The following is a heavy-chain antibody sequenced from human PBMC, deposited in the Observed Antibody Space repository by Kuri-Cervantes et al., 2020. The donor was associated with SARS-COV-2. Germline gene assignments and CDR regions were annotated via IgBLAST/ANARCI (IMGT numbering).Heavy chain of an antibody. CDR3: AGSGSYWGDYYYYYGMDV. Sequence: GGSLRSSCAASGLTFSSYSMNWVRQAPGKGLEWVSYISSSSSTIYYADSVKGRFTISRDNAKNSLYLQMNSLRAEDTAVYYCAGSGSYWGDYYYYYGMDVWGQGTTVTVSS. V-gene: IGHV3-48*01. J-gene: IGHJ6*02. CDR2: ISSSSSTI. CDR1: GLTFSSYS. D-gene: IGHD1-26*01.